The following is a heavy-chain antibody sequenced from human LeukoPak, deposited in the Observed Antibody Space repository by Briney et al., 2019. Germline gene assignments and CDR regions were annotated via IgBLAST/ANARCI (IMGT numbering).Heavy chain of an antibody. Sequence: PGRSLRLSCAASGFTFSDYWMSWVRQAPGKGLEWVANIKQDGSEKYYVDSVKGRFTISRDNAKNSLYLQVNSLRAEDTAVYYCARESRDICYDNSGYWGGQGTVVTV. J-gene: IGHJ4*02. V-gene: IGHV3-7*01. CDR3: ARESRDICYDNSGYW. CDR1: GFTFSDYW. CDR2: IKQDGSEK. D-gene: IGHD3-22*01.